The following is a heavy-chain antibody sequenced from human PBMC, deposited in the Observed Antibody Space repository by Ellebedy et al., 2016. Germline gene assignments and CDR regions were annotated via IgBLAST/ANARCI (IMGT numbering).Heavy chain of an antibody. Sequence: SETLSLXCAVSGGSISSYYWSWIRQPPGKGLEWVGYIYYSGSTNYNPSLKSRVTISVDTSKNQFSLKLSSVTAADTAVYYCARGRGTMVRGANWFDPWGQGTLVTVSS. J-gene: IGHJ5*02. CDR1: GGSISSYY. CDR2: IYYSGST. D-gene: IGHD3-10*01. CDR3: ARGRGTMVRGANWFDP. V-gene: IGHV4-59*12.